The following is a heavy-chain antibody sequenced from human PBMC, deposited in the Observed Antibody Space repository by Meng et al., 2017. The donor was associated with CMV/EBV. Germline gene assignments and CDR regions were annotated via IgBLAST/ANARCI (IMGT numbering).Heavy chain of an antibody. CDR1: GGSFSGYY. V-gene: IGHV4-34*01. CDR2: INHSGST. D-gene: IGHD6-6*01. J-gene: IGHJ6*02. CDR3: ASARAARYRYYYYYGMDV. Sequence: GSLRLSCAVYGGSFSGYYWSWIRQPPGKGLEWIGEINHSGSTNYNPSLKSRVTISVETSKNQFSLKLSSVTAADTAVYYCASARAARYRYYYYYGMDVWGQGTTVTVSS.